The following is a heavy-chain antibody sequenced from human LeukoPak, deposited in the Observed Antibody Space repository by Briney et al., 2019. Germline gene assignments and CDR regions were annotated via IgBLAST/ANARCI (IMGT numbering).Heavy chain of an antibody. V-gene: IGHV3-23*01. CDR3: AKDGTYYYGSGISKTPFDY. Sequence: GGSLRLSCAASGFTFSSYAMSWVRQAPGKGLEWVSASSGSGGSTYYADSVKGRFTISRDNSKNTLYLQMNSLRAEDTAVYYCAKDGTYYYGSGISKTPFDYWGQGTLVTVSS. J-gene: IGHJ4*02. D-gene: IGHD3-10*01. CDR2: SSGSGGST. CDR1: GFTFSSYA.